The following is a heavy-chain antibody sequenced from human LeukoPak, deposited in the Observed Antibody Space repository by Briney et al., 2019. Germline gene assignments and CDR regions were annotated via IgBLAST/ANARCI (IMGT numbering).Heavy chain of an antibody. CDR2: ISSSSSYI. V-gene: IGHV3-21*01. J-gene: IGHJ6*02. CDR3: ARTGYCSGGSCYGMDV. Sequence: MTGGSLRLSCAASGFTFSSYSMNWVRQAPGKGLEWVSSISSSSSYIYYADSVKGRFTISRDNAKSSLYLQMNSLRAEDTAVYYCARTGYCSGGSCYGMDVWGQGTTVTVSS. CDR1: GFTFSSYS. D-gene: IGHD2-15*01.